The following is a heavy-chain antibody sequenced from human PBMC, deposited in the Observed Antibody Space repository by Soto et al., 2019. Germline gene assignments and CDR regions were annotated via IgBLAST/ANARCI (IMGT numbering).Heavy chain of an antibody. J-gene: IGHJ3*01. CDR3: AKKYGGALDF. Sequence: EVQLLESGGGLVQPGGSLRLSCAASGFTFSSNAMSWVRQPPGKGLEWVSSITDSGGSSFYADSVKGRFTVSRDNSKNTLYLQMSSLRAEDTAVYFCAKKYGGALDFWGQGTMVTVSS. CDR1: GFTFSSNA. D-gene: IGHD4-17*01. CDR2: ITDSGGSS. V-gene: IGHV3-23*01.